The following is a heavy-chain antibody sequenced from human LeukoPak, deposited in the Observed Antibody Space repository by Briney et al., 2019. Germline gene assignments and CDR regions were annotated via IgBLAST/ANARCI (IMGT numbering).Heavy chain of an antibody. CDR1: GYSVSELS. Sequence: GASVKVSCKVSGYSVSELSMQWVRQAPGKGLEWMGGFDPDQGETIYAQKFQGRVTMSEDTSTDTAYMEVRSLRFEDTAVYYCTTRRFYGSATGWFDPWGQGTLVTVSP. CDR3: TTRRFYGSATGWFDP. CDR2: FDPDQGET. V-gene: IGHV1-24*01. D-gene: IGHD3-10*01. J-gene: IGHJ5*02.